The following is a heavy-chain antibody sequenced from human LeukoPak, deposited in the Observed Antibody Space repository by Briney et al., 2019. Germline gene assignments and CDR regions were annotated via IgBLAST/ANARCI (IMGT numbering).Heavy chain of an antibody. CDR2: ISYDGSNK. D-gene: IGHD6-19*01. V-gene: IGHV3-30-3*01. J-gene: IGHJ4*02. CDR1: GFTFSSYA. CDR3: ARDRSPPSYSSGWYGIYFDY. Sequence: GGSLRLSCAASGFTFSSYAMHWVRQAPGKGLEWVAVISYDGSNKYYADSVKGRFTISRDNSKNTLYPQMNSLRAEDTAVYYCARDRSPPSYSSGWYGIYFDYWGQGTLVTVSS.